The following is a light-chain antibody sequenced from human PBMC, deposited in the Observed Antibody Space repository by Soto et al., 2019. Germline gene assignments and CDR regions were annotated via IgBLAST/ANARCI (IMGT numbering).Light chain of an antibody. CDR2: EGS. CDR1: NSDVGNYNL. CDR3: CSYAGGSIYVL. V-gene: IGLV2-23*01. Sequence: QSALTQPASVSGSPGQSITISCTGTNSDVGNYNLVSWYQQHPGKAPKLIIYEGSKRPSGVSDRFSGSKSGDTASLTISGLQAEDEAGYYCCSYAGGSIYVLLGGGTKVTVL. J-gene: IGLJ2*01.